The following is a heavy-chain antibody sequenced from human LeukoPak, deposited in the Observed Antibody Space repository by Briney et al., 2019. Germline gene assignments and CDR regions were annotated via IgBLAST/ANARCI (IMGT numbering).Heavy chain of an antibody. D-gene: IGHD1-26*01. Sequence: GGSLRLSCAASGFTFSSYSMNWVRQAPGKGLEWVSYISSSSSTIYYADSVKGRFTISRDNAKNSLYLQMNSLRAEDTAVYYCAGDRSWGFDYWGQGTLVTVSS. V-gene: IGHV3-48*04. CDR2: ISSSSSTI. CDR3: AGDRSWGFDY. J-gene: IGHJ4*02. CDR1: GFTFSSYS.